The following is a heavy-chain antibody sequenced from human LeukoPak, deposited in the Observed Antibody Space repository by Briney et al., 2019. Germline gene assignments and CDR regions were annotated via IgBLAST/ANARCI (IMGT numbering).Heavy chain of an antibody. J-gene: IGHJ4*02. CDR3: ARDMYYYDSSGYYYDKNFDY. D-gene: IGHD3-22*01. CDR1: GFTFSSYS. Sequence: GGSLRLSCAASGFTFSSYSMNWVRQAPGKGLEWVSSISSSSSYIYYADSVKGRFTISKDNAKNSLYLQMNSLRAEDTAVYYCARDMYYYDSSGYYYDKNFDYWGQGTLVTVSS. V-gene: IGHV3-21*01. CDR2: ISSSSSYI.